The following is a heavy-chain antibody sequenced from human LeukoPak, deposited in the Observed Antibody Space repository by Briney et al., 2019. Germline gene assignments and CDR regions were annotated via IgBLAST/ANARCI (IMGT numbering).Heavy chain of an antibody. CDR3: AREGPVGTDGF. CDR1: GASFSSYG. V-gene: IGHV1-69*13. CDR2: RIPILGTT. Sequence: SVKVSCKASGASFSSYGISWVRHAHGQGLEWMGGRIPILGTTNHAQKFHGRLTITADESTSTAYMELNGLRVDDTAVYYCAREGPVGTDGFWGQGSLVTVSS. D-gene: IGHD5-24*01. J-gene: IGHJ1*01.